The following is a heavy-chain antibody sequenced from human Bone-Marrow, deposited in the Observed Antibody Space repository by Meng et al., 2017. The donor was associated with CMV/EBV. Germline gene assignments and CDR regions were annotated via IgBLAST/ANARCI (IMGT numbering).Heavy chain of an antibody. D-gene: IGHD3-10*01. V-gene: IGHV3-7*01. Sequence: GGSLRLSCAASGFTFSADWMSWIRHIPEKGLEWVANIREDERDKYYIDSVKGRFTISRDNSKNTLYLQMNSLRAEDTAVYYCAKTRHSSFDAFAIWGQGTMVPVSS. CDR2: IREDERDK. CDR1: GFTFSADW. J-gene: IGHJ3*02. CDR3: AKTRHSSFDAFAI.